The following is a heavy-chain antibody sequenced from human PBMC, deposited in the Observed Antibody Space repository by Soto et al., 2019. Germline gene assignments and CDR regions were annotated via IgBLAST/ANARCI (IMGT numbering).Heavy chain of an antibody. V-gene: IGHV3-7*01. CDR1: GFTFGIYW. J-gene: IGHJ4*01. CDR2: IKWDANEK. CDR3: ARASGSGSGTSVNHDLDY. D-gene: IGHD3-10*01. Sequence: EVRLEESGGGLVQPGGSLRLSCAASGFTFGIYWMSWVRQAPGKGLEWLATIKWDANEKKYVDSVKGRFTMSRDNAKNSLYLQMDTLSAEDSSVYYCARASGSGSGTSVNHDLDYWGLGTLVTVSS.